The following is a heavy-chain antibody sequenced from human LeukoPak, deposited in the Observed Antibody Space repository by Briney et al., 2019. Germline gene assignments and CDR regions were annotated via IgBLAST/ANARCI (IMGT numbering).Heavy chain of an antibody. CDR3: ARRINYYDSSGYRY. V-gene: IGHV4-34*01. CDR1: GGSSSGYY. Sequence: ASETLSLTCAVYGGSSSGYYWSWIRQPPGKGLEWIGEINHSGSTNYNPSLKSRVTISVDTSKNQFSLKLSSVTAADTAVYYCARRINYYDSSGYRYWGQGTLVTVSS. CDR2: INHSGST. J-gene: IGHJ4*02. D-gene: IGHD3-22*01.